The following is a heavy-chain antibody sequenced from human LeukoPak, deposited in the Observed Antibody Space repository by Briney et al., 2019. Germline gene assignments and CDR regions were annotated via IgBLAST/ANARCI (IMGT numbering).Heavy chain of an antibody. CDR2: IKQDGSEK. CDR1: GFTFSRYC. CDR3: ARDLMYWFDP. Sequence: GGSLRLSCAASGFTFSRYCMSWVRQAPGKGREWVANIKQDGSEKYYVDSVKGRFTISRDNAKNSLYLQMNSLRAEDTAVYYCARDLMYWFDPWGQGTLVTVSS. V-gene: IGHV3-7*01. J-gene: IGHJ5*02.